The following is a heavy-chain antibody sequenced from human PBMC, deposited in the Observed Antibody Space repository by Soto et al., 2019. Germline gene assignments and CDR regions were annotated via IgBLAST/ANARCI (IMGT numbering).Heavy chain of an antibody. Sequence: GGSLRLSCVASGFKFDIFAMTWVRQAPGKGLEWVSSIGGGDTHYADSVKGRFTISRDNSRNTVTLQMTSLRAEDTAIYYCAKDRQDHNSVWDTFDSWGQGKMVTVSS. V-gene: IGHV3-23*01. CDR2: IGGGDT. CDR1: GFKFDIFA. J-gene: IGHJ3*02. CDR3: AKDRQDHNSVWDTFDS. D-gene: IGHD2-21*01.